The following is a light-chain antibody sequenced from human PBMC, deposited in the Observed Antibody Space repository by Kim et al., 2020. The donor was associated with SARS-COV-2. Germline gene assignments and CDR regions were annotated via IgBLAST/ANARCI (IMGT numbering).Light chain of an antibody. Sequence: LTQPHSVSESPGKTVTISCTRSSGSIASNYVQWYQQRPGSSPTTVIYEDNQRPSGVPDRFSGSIDSSSNSASLTISGLKTEDEADYYCQSYDSSNPNWVFGGGTKLTVL. CDR1: SGSIASNY. V-gene: IGLV6-57*01. CDR3: QSYDSSNPNWV. J-gene: IGLJ3*02. CDR2: EDN.